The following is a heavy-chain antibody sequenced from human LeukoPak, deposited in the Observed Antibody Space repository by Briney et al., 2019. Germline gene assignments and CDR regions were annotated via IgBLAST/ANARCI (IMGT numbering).Heavy chain of an antibody. CDR1: GYTFTSYG. CDR2: ISAYNGNT. Sequence: GASVKVSCKASGYTFTSYGISWVRQAPGQGLEWMGWISAYNGNTNYAQKLQGRVTMTTDTSTSTAYMELRSLRSDDTAVYYCARYYGGNSLQSSFGYWGQGTLVTVSS. CDR3: ARYYGGNSLQSSFGY. D-gene: IGHD4-23*01. V-gene: IGHV1-18*01. J-gene: IGHJ4*02.